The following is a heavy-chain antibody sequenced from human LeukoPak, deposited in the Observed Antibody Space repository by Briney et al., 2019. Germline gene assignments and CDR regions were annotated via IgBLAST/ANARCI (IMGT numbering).Heavy chain of an antibody. CDR2: MNPNSGNT. CDR1: GYTFTSYD. D-gene: IGHD3-22*01. V-gene: IGHV1-8*01. J-gene: IGHJ4*02. Sequence: ASVKVSCKASGYTFTSYDINWVRQATGQGLEWMGWMNPNSGNTGYAQKFQGRVTMTRKTSISTAYMELSSLRSEDTAVYYCARGPYYYDSSGNQIDYWGQGTLVTVSS. CDR3: ARGPYYYDSSGNQIDY.